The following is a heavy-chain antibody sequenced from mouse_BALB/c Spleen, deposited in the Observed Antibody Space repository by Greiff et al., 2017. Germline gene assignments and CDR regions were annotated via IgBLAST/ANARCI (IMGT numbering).Heavy chain of an antibody. V-gene: IGHV7-3*02. CDR1: GFTFTDYY. CDR3: ARDGRAMDY. Sequence: EVKLVESGGGLVQPGGSLRLSCATSGFTFTDYYMSWVRQPPGKALEWLGFIRNKANGYTTEYSASVKGRFTISRDNSQSILYLQMNTLRAEDSATYYCARDGRAMDYWGQGTSVTVSS. CDR2: IRNKANGYTT. J-gene: IGHJ4*01.